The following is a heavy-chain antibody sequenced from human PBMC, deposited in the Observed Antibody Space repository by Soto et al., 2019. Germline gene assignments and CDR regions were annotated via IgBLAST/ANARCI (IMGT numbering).Heavy chain of an antibody. CDR1: GFMFTSSA. D-gene: IGHD3-3*01. Sequence: QMQVVQSGPEVKKPGTSVKVSCKTSGFMFTSSAVQWVRQARGQRLEWIGWLVVGSGNTHYAQHFQERVTLTRDMSTGTACMELSSLRSEDTAVYYCAAVPVLRFLKWLPAYFDYWGQGTLVTVSS. V-gene: IGHV1-58*01. CDR2: LVVGSGNT. CDR3: AAVPVLRFLKWLPAYFDY. J-gene: IGHJ4*02.